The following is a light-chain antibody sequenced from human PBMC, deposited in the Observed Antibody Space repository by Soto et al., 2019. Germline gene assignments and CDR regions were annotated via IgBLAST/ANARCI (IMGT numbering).Light chain of an antibody. CDR1: QSVSSY. CDR3: QQRSNWPT. Sequence: EIVLTQSPATLSLSPGERATLSCRASQSVSSYLAWYQQKPGQAPRLLIYDASNRATGIPARFSGSGSGTDFTLTITRPEHEHSAVYYCQQRSNWPTFGGGTKVEIK. CDR2: DAS. V-gene: IGKV3-11*01. J-gene: IGKJ4*01.